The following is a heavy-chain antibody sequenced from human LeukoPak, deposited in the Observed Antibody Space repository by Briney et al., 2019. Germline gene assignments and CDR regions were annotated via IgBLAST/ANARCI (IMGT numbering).Heavy chain of an antibody. D-gene: IGHD2-21*02. Sequence: SETLSLTCSVSGGSLRSYYWSWIRRPPGKGLEWIGYIYDTGSTNYNPSLKSRLTISVDTSKKQFSLNLSSVTAADTAVYYCARGPVGDDEGDGFDFWGQGTMVTVSS. V-gene: IGHV4-59*01. J-gene: IGHJ3*01. CDR3: ARGPVGDDEGDGFDF. CDR2: IYDTGST. CDR1: GGSLRSYY.